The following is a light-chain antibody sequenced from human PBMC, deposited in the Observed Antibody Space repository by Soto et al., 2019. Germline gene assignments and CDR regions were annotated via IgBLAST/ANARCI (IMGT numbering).Light chain of an antibody. CDR1: QNLSSS. V-gene: IGKV3-15*01. J-gene: IGKJ3*01. CDR2: GAS. CDR3: QQHNNSPRT. Sequence: EIVMTQSPSTLSVSPGERATLSCRASQNLSSSLDWYQQKPVQAPQLLIYGASTRATGIPARFSGSGSGTEFTLTISSLQSEDFVAYYCQQHNNSPRTFGRGTKVDIK.